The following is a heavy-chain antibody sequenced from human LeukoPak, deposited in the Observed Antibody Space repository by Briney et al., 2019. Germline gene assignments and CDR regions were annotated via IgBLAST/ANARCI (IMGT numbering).Heavy chain of an antibody. J-gene: IGHJ4*02. Sequence: TGGSLRLSCAASGFTFSSYGMHWVRQAPGKGLEWVAVISYDGSNKYHADSVKGRFTISRDNSKNTLYLQMNSLRAEDTAVYYCAKASRYYDSSGYFDYWGQGTLVTVSS. CDR2: ISYDGSNK. CDR1: GFTFSSYG. V-gene: IGHV3-30*18. D-gene: IGHD3-22*01. CDR3: AKASRYYDSSGYFDY.